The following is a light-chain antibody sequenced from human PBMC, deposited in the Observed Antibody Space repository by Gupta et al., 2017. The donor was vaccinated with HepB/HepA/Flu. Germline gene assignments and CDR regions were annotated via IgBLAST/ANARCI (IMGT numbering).Light chain of an antibody. CDR3: QQRSKWPIT. CDR2: DAF. J-gene: IGKJ5*01. Sequence: LLTQPPATLSLSPGERATLSCRASESISNYLGWYQQKPGQPPRLLISDAFNRATGIPARFSGSGSGTDFTLTISSLEPEDFAVYYCQQRSKWPITFGQGTRLEIK. V-gene: IGKV3-11*01. CDR1: ESISNY.